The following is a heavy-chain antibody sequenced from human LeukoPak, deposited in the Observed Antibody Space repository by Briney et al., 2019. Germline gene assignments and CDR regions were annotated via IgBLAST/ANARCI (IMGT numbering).Heavy chain of an antibody. J-gene: IGHJ3*02. CDR3: ARGYIAARGRDAFDI. Sequence: GGSLRLSCAASGFTFSSYSMNWVRQAPGKGLEWVSSISSSSSYIYYADSVKGRFTISRDNAKNSLYLQMNSLRAEDTAVYYCARGYIAARGRDAFDIWGQGTMVTVSP. CDR2: ISSSSSYI. CDR1: GFTFSSYS. D-gene: IGHD6-6*01. V-gene: IGHV3-21*01.